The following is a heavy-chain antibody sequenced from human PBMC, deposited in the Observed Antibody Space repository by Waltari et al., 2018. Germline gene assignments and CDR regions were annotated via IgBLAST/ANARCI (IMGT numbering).Heavy chain of an antibody. D-gene: IGHD2-21*02. Sequence: EVQLLESGGGLVQPGGSLRLSCAASGFTFSSYAMSWVRQAPGKGLEWVSAISGSGGSTYYADSVKGRFTISRDNSKNTLYLQMNSLRAEDTAVYYCAKESRGGDPQDYYYGMDVWGQGTTVTVSS. CDR3: AKESRGGDPQDYYYGMDV. CDR2: ISGSGGST. J-gene: IGHJ6*02. CDR1: GFTFSSYA. V-gene: IGHV3-23*01.